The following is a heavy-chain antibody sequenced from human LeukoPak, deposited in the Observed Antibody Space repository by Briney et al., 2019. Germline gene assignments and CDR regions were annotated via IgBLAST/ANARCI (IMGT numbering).Heavy chain of an antibody. CDR2: IYDSGTT. CDR1: GFTVSNNY. J-gene: IGHJ5*02. Sequence: GGSLRLSCTVSGFTVSNNYISWVRQAPGLGLEWVSVIYDSGTTYYADSVKDRFTISRDNSKNTLYLQMNSLRAEDTAVYYCARFRRNWFDPWGQGTLVTVSS. CDR3: ARFRRNWFDP. V-gene: IGHV3-66*02.